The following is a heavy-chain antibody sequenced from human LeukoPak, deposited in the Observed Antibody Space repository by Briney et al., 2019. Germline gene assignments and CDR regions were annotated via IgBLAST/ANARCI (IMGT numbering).Heavy chain of an antibody. CDR1: GFTFSTYW. Sequence: GGSLRLSCAASGFTFSTYWMSWVRQAPGKGLEWVANIREDGSEKYYVDSVKGRFTISRDNANYSLYLQMNSLRAEDTAVYYCARDLVAAVWTFDYWGQGTLVTVSS. CDR3: ARDLVAAVWTFDY. D-gene: IGHD2-2*01. V-gene: IGHV3-7*01. J-gene: IGHJ4*02. CDR2: IREDGSEK.